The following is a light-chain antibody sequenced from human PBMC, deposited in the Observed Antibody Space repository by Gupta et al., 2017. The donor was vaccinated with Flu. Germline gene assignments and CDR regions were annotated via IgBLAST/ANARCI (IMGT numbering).Light chain of an antibody. CDR3: QQSYSNPRT. CDR1: QSISTY. J-gene: IGKJ1*01. CDR2: SVS. V-gene: IGKV1-39*01. Sequence: DTQMTQSPSSLSASVGDRVTITCRTTQSISTYLNWYQQKPGKVPKVLIYSVSTLQSGVPSRFSGSGSGTEFTLTISSLQPEDFATYYCQQSYSNPRTFGQGTKV.